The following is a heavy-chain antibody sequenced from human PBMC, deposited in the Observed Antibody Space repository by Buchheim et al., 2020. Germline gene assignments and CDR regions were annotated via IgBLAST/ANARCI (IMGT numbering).Heavy chain of an antibody. V-gene: IGHV3-30*18. CDR2: ISYDGSNK. J-gene: IGHJ6*02. CDR3: AKDLPSQMYYYDSSGYTGGGMDV. Sequence: QVQLVESGGGVVQPGRSLRLSCAASGFTFSSYGMHWVRQAPGKGLEWVAVISYDGSNKYYADSVKGRFTISRDNSKNTLYLQMNSLRAEDTAVYYCAKDLPSQMYYYDSSGYTGGGMDVWGQGTT. D-gene: IGHD3-22*01. CDR1: GFTFSSYG.